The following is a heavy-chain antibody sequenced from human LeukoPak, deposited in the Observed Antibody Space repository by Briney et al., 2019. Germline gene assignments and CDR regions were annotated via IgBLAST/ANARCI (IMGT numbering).Heavy chain of an antibody. CDR2: IIPIFGTA. J-gene: IGHJ5*02. Sequence: SVKVSFKASGGTFNSYAISWVRQAPGQGLEWMGGIIPIFGTANYAQKFQGRVTITADESTSTAYMELSSLRSEDTAVYYCARDETGTYNWFDPWGQGTLVTVSS. V-gene: IGHV1-69*01. CDR3: ARDETGTYNWFDP. D-gene: IGHD1-1*01. CDR1: GGTFNSYA.